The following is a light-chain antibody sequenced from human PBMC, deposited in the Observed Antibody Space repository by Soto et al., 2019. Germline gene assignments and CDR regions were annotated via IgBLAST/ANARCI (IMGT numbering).Light chain of an antibody. CDR3: QSYDSSLSGSNV. Sequence: ASGTPGQRVTISCSGSSSNIGSNYVYWYQQLPGTAPKLLIYRNNQRPSGVPDRFSGSKSGTSASLAISGLRSEDEADYYCQSYDSSLSGSNVFGTGTRSPS. CDR1: SSNIGSNY. CDR2: RNN. V-gene: IGLV1-47*01. J-gene: IGLJ1*01.